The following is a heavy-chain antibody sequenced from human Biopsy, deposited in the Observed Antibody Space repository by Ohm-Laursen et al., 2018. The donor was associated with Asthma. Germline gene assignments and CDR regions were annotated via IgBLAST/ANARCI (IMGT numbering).Heavy chain of an antibody. D-gene: IGHD5-12*01. CDR2: THYSGST. J-gene: IGHJ4*02. Sequence: SETLSLTCTASGASIRGSGSYWAWIRQAPGKGPEWIGTTHYSGSTFYKPSLVSRVTMSLDTSTNQFSLRLSSVTATDTAVYYCASPVNRAFGGYEWAAVFGYWGQGILVTVSS. V-gene: IGHV4-39*01. CDR1: GASIRGSGSY. CDR3: ASPVNRAFGGYEWAAVFGY.